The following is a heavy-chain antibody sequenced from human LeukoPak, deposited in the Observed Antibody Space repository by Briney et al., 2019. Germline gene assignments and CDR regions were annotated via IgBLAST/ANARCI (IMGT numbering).Heavy chain of an antibody. CDR1: GYTFTVYY. Sequence: ASVTVSFKASGYTFTVYYMHWVRQAPGQGREWMGWINPNSGGTDYAQKFQGRVTMTRDTSISTAYMELSRLRSDDTAVYYCARSLPDAFDIWGQGTMVTVSS. V-gene: IGHV1-2*02. CDR2: INPNSGGT. CDR3: ARSLPDAFDI. J-gene: IGHJ3*02.